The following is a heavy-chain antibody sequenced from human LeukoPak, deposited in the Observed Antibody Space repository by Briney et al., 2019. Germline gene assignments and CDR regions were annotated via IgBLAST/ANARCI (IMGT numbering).Heavy chain of an antibody. CDR3: ARDSITTGYYYYMDV. V-gene: IGHV1-2*07. Sequence: ASVKVSCKASGYTFTGHYMHWVRQAPGQGLERMGWIRPNTGATNYEHKFQGRVTMTRDTSISTAYMELTGLTSDDTAVYYCARDSITTGYYYYMDVWGKGTTVTVS. J-gene: IGHJ6*03. CDR1: GYTFTGHY. D-gene: IGHD4-11*01. CDR2: IRPNTGAT.